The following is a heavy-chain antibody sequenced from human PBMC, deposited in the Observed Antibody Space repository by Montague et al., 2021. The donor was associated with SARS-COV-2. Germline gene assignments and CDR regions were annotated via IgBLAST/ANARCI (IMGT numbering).Heavy chain of an antibody. D-gene: IGHD5-24*01. V-gene: IGHV4-59*01. CDR1: GGSISSDY. CDR3: AREDRWNWFDP. CDR2: IYYRGGT. Sequence: SETLSLTCSVSGGSISSDYWSWIRQPPGKGLEWIGYIYYRGGTNYNPSLKSRVTFSIDTSKNQFSLKLISVTAADTAVYFCAREDRWNWFDPWGRGALVTVSS. J-gene: IGHJ5*02.